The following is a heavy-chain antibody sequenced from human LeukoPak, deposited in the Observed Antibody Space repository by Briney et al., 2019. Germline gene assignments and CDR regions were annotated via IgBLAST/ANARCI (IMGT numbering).Heavy chain of an antibody. CDR2: IKQDGSEK. D-gene: IGHD6-13*01. J-gene: IGHJ4*02. CDR3: ARVVFDSSSWYFLDY. Sequence: PGGSLRLSCAASEFTFSSYWMTWVRQAPGEGLEWVANIKQDGSEKYYVDSVKGRFTISRDNAKNSLYLQMNSLRAEDTAVYYCARVVFDSSSWYFLDYWGQGTLVLVSS. V-gene: IGHV3-7*01. CDR1: EFTFSSYW.